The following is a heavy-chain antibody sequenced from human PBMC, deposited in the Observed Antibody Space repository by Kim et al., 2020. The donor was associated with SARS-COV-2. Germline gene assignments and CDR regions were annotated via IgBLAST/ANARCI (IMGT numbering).Heavy chain of an antibody. J-gene: IGHJ4*02. D-gene: IGHD3-9*01. V-gene: IGHV3-11*06. Sequence: GRFTISRDNAKNSLYLQMNSLRAEDTAVYYCARDADVLRYFDWLLHYFDYWGQGTLVTVSS. CDR3: ARDADVLRYFDWLLHYFDY.